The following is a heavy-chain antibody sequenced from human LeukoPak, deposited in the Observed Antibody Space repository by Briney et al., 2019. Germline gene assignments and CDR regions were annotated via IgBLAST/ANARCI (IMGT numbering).Heavy chain of an antibody. CDR3: ARDRGYSYALLYYFDY. V-gene: IGHV3-66*01. CDR2: IYSGGST. Sequence: GGSLRLSCAASGFTVSSNYMSWVRQAPGKGLEWVSVIYSGGSTYYADSVKGRFTISRDNSKNTVYLQMNSLRAEDTAVYYCARDRGYSYALLYYFDYWGQGTLVTVSS. J-gene: IGHJ4*02. D-gene: IGHD5-18*01. CDR1: GFTVSSNY.